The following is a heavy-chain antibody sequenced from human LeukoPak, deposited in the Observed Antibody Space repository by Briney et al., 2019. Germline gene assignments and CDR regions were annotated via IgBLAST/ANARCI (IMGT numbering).Heavy chain of an antibody. CDR3: AKDYNQFAPSFIDY. Sequence: GGSLRLSCAASGFTFSHYGMHWVRQAPGKGLEWVAFIRYDGSNKYNADSVKGRFTISRDNSKNTLYLQMNSLRAEDTAVYYCAKDYNQFAPSFIDYWGQGTLVTVSS. D-gene: IGHD1-1*01. CDR1: GFTFSHYG. J-gene: IGHJ4*02. V-gene: IGHV3-30*02. CDR2: IRYDGSNK.